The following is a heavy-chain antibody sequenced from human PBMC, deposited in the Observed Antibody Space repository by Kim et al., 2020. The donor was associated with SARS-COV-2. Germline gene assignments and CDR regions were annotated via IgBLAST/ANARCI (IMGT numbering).Heavy chain of an antibody. Sequence: GGSLRLSCAASGFSFTSAWMNWVRQAPTKGLEWVGQIRSRGEGGTTYYGGPVKGRFTISRDDSTNTLFLQMNSLQTEDTAVYYCTAGLGKTDTDSWGLGTLVTVSS. CDR1: GFSFTSAW. J-gene: IGHJ4*02. CDR3: TAGLGKTDTDS. CDR2: IRSRGEGGTT. V-gene: IGHV3-15*01.